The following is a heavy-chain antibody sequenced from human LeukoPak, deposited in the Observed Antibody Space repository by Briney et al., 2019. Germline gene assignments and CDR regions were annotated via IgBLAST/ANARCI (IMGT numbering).Heavy chain of an antibody. CDR1: GGSISSGGYS. CDR3: ARGNDYGDYGNWFDP. J-gene: IGHJ5*02. V-gene: IGHV4-30-2*01. D-gene: IGHD4-17*01. CDR2: IYHSGST. Sequence: PSETLSLTCAVSGGSISSGGYSWSWIRQPPGKGLEWIGYIYHSGSTYYNPSLKSRVTISVDRSQNQFSLKLSSVTAADTAVYYCARGNDYGDYGNWFDPWGQGTLVTVSS.